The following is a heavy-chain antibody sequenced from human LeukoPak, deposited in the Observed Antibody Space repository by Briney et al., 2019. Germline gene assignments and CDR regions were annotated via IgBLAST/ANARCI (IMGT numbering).Heavy chain of an antibody. CDR2: IYHSGST. V-gene: IGHV4-30-2*01. J-gene: IGHJ4*02. CDR1: GGSISSGGYS. Sequence: SQTLSLTCAVSGGSISSGGYSWSWIRQPPGKGLEWIGYIYHSGSTYYNLSLKSRVTISVDRSKNQFSLKLSSVTAADTAVYYCARAPGYCSGGSCYSYYFDYWGQGTLVTVSS. D-gene: IGHD2-15*01. CDR3: ARAPGYCSGGSCYSYYFDY.